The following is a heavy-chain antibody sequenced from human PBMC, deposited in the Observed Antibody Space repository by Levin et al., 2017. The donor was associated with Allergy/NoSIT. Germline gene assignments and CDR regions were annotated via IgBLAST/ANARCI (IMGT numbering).Heavy chain of an antibody. CDR3: KTEVAGDSDF. V-gene: IGHV3-15*01. CDR1: GITFINAW. D-gene: IGHD6-19*01. CDR2: IKSKADGGAI. J-gene: IGHJ4*02. Sequence: SCAASGITFINAWMNWVRQAPGKGLEWVGRIKSKADGGAIEYGAPVKGRFTISRDDSKDTLYLQMNSLKIDDTAVYYCKTEVAGDSDFWGQGTLVTVSS.